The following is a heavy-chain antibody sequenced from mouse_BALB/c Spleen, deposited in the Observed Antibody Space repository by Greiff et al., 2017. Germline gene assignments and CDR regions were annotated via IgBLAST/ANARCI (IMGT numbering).Heavy chain of an antibody. CDR2: IWGGGST. D-gene: IGHD2-2*01. Sequence: VMLVESGPGLVAPSQSLSITCTVSGFSLSRYSVHWVRQPPGKGLEWLGMIWGGGSTDYNSALKSRLSISKDNSKSQFFLKMNSLQTDDTAMYYCATLYGYDEGFAYWGQGTLVTVSA. V-gene: IGHV2-6-4*01. CDR3: ATLYGYDEGFAY. J-gene: IGHJ3*01. CDR1: GFSLSRYS.